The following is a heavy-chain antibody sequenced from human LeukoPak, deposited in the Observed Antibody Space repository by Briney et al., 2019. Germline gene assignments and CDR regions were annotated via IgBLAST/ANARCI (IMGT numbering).Heavy chain of an antibody. CDR1: GFTFSSYA. D-gene: IGHD2-15*01. CDR2: ISSSSSYI. J-gene: IGHJ4*02. Sequence: GGSLRLSCAASGFTFSSYAMNWVRQAPGKGLEWVSSISSSSSYIYYADSVKGRFTISRDNAKNSLYLQMNSLRAEDTAVYYCARDVYCSGGSCLHYFDYWGQGTLVTVSS. CDR3: ARDVYCSGGSCLHYFDY. V-gene: IGHV3-21*01.